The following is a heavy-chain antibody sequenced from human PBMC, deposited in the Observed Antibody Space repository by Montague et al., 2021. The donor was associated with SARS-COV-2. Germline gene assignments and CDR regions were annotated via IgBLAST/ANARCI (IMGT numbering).Heavy chain of an antibody. CDR1: GGSFSGYY. CDR3: ARGSSFVTIFGVVITDPLFDS. CDR2: INHSGST. J-gene: IGHJ4*02. Sequence: SETLSLTCAVYGGSFSGYYWSWIRQPPGKGLEWIGEINHSGSTNYNPSLKSRVTISVDTSKNQFSLKLGSVTAADTAVYYCARGSSFVTIFGVVITDPLFDSWGQGTLVTVSS. V-gene: IGHV4-34*01. D-gene: IGHD3-3*01.